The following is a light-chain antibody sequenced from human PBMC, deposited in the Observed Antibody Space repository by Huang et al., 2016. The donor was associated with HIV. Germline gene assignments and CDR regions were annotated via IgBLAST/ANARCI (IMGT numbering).Light chain of an antibody. Sequence: EIVLTQSPGTLSLSPGEGATVSCRANESVRSTYLAWYRQSGGQAPRLLIYGASNRATGIPDRCSGSGSGTDFTLTISRLEPEDFAVYYCQQYGTSPWTFDQGTKVEIK. CDR2: GAS. J-gene: IGKJ1*01. CDR3: QQYGTSPWT. CDR1: ESVRSTY. V-gene: IGKV3-20*01.